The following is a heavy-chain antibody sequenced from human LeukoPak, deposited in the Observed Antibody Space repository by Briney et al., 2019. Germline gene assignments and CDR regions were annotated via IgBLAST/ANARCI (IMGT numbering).Heavy chain of an antibody. J-gene: IGHJ4*02. Sequence: SETLSLTCAVYGGSFSGYYWSWIRQPPGKGREWLGEINRSESTNYNPSLKSRVTISLDTSKNQFSLKLSPVAAADTTVYYCARGLGRARPRFDYWGQGTLVTVSS. CDR2: INRSEST. CDR1: GGSFSGYY. CDR3: ARGLGRARPRFDY. V-gene: IGHV4-34*01. D-gene: IGHD6-6*01.